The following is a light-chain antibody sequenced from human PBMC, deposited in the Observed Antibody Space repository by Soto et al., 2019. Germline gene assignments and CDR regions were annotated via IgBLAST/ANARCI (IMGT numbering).Light chain of an antibody. V-gene: IGKV1-5*01. Sequence: DIQMTQSPSALSASVGDRVTITCRASQSVNNWLAWYQQKPGKAPKLLIYDASYLESGVPSRFSGSGSGTEFTLTISSLQPDDFATYYYQQYNTYSGTFGQGTKVEIK. CDR3: QQYNTYSGT. CDR1: QSVNNW. J-gene: IGKJ1*01. CDR2: DAS.